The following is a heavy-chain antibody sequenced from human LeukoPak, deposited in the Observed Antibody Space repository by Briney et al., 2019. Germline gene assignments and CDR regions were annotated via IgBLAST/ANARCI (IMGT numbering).Heavy chain of an antibody. V-gene: IGHV4-39*01. CDR1: GGSICSSSYY. J-gene: IGHJ4*02. Sequence: SETLSLTCTVSGGSICSSSYYWGWIRQPPGKGLEWIGSIYYSGSTYYNPSLKSRVTISVDTSKNQFSLKLSSVTAADTAVYYCARSVSGIAARHGDYWGQGTLVTVSS. CDR3: ARSVSGIAARHGDY. D-gene: IGHD6-6*01. CDR2: IYYSGST.